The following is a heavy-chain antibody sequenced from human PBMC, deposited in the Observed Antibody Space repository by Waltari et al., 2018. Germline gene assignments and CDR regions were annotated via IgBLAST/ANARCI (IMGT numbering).Heavy chain of an antibody. V-gene: IGHV4-39*07. J-gene: IGHJ4*02. CDR1: GGAISSSIYY. CDR2: IYYSDYT. Sequence: QLQLQESGPGLVRPSETLSLTCTVSGGAISSSIYYWGWIRQPPGKGLEWIGNIYYSDYTYFNPSLKSRVTISSDTSRNQFSLKLTSVTAADTAVYYCARDPAPSDYFDSWGQGTLDTVSS. CDR3: ARDPAPSDYFDS. D-gene: IGHD6-6*01.